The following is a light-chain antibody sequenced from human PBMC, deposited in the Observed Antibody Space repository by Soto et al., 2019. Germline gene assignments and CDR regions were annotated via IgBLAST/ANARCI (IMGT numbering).Light chain of an antibody. CDR2: DTS. V-gene: IGKV3-20*01. CDR3: QQYGTSEII. J-gene: IGKJ5*01. CDR1: QTVSNSF. Sequence: IALTQSSGTLSLSPGERAALSCRAIQTVSNSFIAWYQHKPGQAPRLLVYDTSTRATGIPDRYSGSGSGTDFTLTISRMEPEDLAVFFCQQYGTSEIIFGQGTRMEIK.